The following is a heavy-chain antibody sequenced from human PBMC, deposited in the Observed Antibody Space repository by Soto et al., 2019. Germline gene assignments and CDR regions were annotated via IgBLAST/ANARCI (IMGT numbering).Heavy chain of an antibody. CDR1: GGSMNSGGYC. D-gene: IGHD2-15*01. J-gene: IGHJ4*02. CDR3: SRGILV. CDR2: ISYGGTT. Sequence: QVQLQESGPGLVKPSQTLSLTCTVSGGSMNSGGYCWNWIRQHPGEGLEWIGCISYGGTTSYNPSLKSRLTISVDTSKNQFSLMLNSVTAADTAVYYCSRGILVWGQGILITVPS. V-gene: IGHV4-31*03.